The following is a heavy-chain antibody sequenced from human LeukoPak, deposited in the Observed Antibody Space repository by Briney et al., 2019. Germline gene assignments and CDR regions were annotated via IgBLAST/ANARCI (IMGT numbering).Heavy chain of an antibody. D-gene: IGHD4-11*01. V-gene: IGHV4-39*01. CDR1: GGSISSDSYY. Sequence: SETLSLTCTVSGGSISSDSYYWAWIRQPPGKGLEWIASIYYSGSTYYNPSLKSRVTISVDTSRNQFSLKLSSVTAADTAVYYCARARDYRAFDIWGQGTMVTVSS. J-gene: IGHJ3*02. CDR2: IYYSGST. CDR3: ARARDYRAFDI.